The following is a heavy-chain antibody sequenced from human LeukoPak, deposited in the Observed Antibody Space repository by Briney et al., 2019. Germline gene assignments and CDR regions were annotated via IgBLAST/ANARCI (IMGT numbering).Heavy chain of an antibody. Sequence: GGSLRLSCAASGFTFSSYAMNWVRQAPGKGLEWVSGISGSGGSTYYADSVKGRFTISRDNSKNTLNLQMNSLRAEDTAVYYCAQESIGYYLFDYWGQGTLVTVSS. CDR2: ISGSGGST. D-gene: IGHD3-22*01. J-gene: IGHJ4*02. V-gene: IGHV3-23*01. CDR1: GFTFSSYA. CDR3: AQESIGYYLFDY.